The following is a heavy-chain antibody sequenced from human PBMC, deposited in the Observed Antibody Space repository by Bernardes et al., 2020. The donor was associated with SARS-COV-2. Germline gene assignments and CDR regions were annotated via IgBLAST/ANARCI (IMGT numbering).Heavy chain of an antibody. D-gene: IGHD6-25*01. CDR1: GFTFDDYA. V-gene: IGHV3-43*02. CDR2: ISGDGGST. Sequence: GGSLRLSCAASGFTFDDYAMHWVRQAPGKGLEWVSLISGDGGSTYYADSVKGRFTISRDNSKNSLYLQMNSLRTEDTALYYCAKASGAHALYYYYGMDVWGQGTTVTVSS. J-gene: IGHJ6*02. CDR3: AKASGAHALYYYYGMDV.